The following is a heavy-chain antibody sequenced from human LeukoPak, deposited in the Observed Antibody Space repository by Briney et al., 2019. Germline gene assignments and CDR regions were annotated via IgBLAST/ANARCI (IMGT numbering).Heavy chain of an antibody. V-gene: IGHV4-34*01. Sequence: SETLSLTCAVYGGSFSGYYWSWIRQPPGKGLEWIGEINHSGSTNYNPSLKSRVTISVDTSKNQLSLKLSSVTAADTAVYYCARGFRAANYWGQGTLVTVSS. D-gene: IGHD2-21*01. CDR2: INHSGST. J-gene: IGHJ4*02. CDR3: ARGFRAANY. CDR1: GGSFSGYY.